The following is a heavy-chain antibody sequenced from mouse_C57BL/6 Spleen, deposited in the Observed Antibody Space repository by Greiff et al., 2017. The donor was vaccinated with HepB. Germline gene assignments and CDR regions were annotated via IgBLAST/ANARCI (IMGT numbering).Heavy chain of an antibody. CDR2: ILPGSGST. J-gene: IGHJ4*01. Sequence: QVQLQQSGAELMKPGASVKLSCKATGYTFTGYWIGWVKQRPGHGLEWIGEILPGSGSTNYNEKFKGKATFTADTSANTAYMQLSSLTTDDSAIYYCARRDYYGSSYPLAMDYWGQGTSVTVSS. V-gene: IGHV1-9*01. D-gene: IGHD1-1*01. CDR3: ARRDYYGSSYPLAMDY. CDR1: GYTFTGYW.